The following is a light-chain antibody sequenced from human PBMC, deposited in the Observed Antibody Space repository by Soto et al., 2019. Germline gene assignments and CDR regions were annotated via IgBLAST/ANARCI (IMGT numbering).Light chain of an antibody. CDR2: AAS. CDR1: QGISSY. CDR3: QQLLSYPIT. V-gene: IGKV1-9*01. J-gene: IGKJ5*01. Sequence: IQLTQSPSSLSASVRDRVTITCRASQGISSYLAWYQQKPGKAPKLLIYAASTLQSGVPLRFSGSGSGTSFTLTISSLQPEDFATYYCQQLLSYPITFGQGTRLEIK.